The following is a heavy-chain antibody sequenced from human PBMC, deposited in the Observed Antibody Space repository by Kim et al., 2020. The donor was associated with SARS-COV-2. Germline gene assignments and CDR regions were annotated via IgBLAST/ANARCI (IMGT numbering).Heavy chain of an antibody. CDR3: ARAGLWDSSGYGYY. Sequence: GGSLRLSCAASGFTFSSYEMNWVRQAPGKGLEWVSYISSSGSTIYYADSVKGRFTISRDNAKNSLYLQMNSLRAEDTAVYYCARAGLWDSSGYGYYWSQGTLVTVSS. V-gene: IGHV3-48*03. CDR1: GFTFSSYE. D-gene: IGHD3-22*01. J-gene: IGHJ4*02. CDR2: ISSSGSTI.